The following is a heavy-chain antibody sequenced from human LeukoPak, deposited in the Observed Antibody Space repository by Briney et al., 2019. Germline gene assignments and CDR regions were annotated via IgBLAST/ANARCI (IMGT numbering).Heavy chain of an antibody. CDR2: ISAYNGNT. CDR3: ARDHVGGIAAAATARY. Sequence: ASAKVSCKASGYTFTSYGISWVRQAPGQGPEWMGWISAYNGNTSYAQKLQGRVTMTTDTSTSTAYMELKSLRSDDTAVYYCARDHVGGIAAAATARYWGQGTLVTVSS. D-gene: IGHD6-13*01. CDR1: GYTFTSYG. V-gene: IGHV1-18*04. J-gene: IGHJ4*02.